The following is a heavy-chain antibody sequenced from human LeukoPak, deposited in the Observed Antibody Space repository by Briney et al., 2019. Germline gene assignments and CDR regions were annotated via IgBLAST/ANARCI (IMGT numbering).Heavy chain of an antibody. J-gene: IGHJ4*02. CDR1: GLTFSSYW. Sequence: GGSLRLSCAASGLTFSSYWMSWVRQAPGKGLEWVANIKQDGSEKYYVDSVKGRFTISRDNAKNSLYLQMNSLRAEDTAVYYCARLTAVNLYYDSSGYDGIDYWGQGTLVTVSS. CDR2: IKQDGSEK. CDR3: ARLTAVNLYYDSSGYDGIDY. V-gene: IGHV3-7*01. D-gene: IGHD3-22*01.